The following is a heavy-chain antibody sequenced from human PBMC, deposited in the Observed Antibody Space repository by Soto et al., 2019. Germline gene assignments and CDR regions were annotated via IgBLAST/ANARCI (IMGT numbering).Heavy chain of an antibody. V-gene: IGHV3-7*01. CDR1: GFTFSSYW. Sequence: GGSLRLSCAASGFTFSSYWMSWVRQAPGKGLEWVANIKQDGSEKYYVDSVKGRFTISRDNAKNSLYLQMNSLRAEDTAVYYWAREGRRGCSGGSCYGLWGQEPRVTVSS. CDR2: IKQDGSEK. J-gene: IGHJ4*02. CDR3: AREGRRGCSGGSCYGL. D-gene: IGHD2-15*01.